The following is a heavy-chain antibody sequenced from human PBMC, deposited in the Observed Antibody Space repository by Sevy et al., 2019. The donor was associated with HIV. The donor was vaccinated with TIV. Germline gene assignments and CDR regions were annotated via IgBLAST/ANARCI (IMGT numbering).Heavy chain of an antibody. Sequence: GGSLRLSCAASGFTFSKYSMSWVRQPPGKGLEWVSTLSFGCGERNYADSVKGRFTISRDNSKSSVYLQMNNLRPEDTAVYCCAREGCTKPHDYWGQGTLVTVSS. CDR2: LSFGCGER. V-gene: IGHV3-23*01. CDR1: GFTFSKYS. CDR3: AREGCTKPHDY. D-gene: IGHD2-8*01. J-gene: IGHJ4*02.